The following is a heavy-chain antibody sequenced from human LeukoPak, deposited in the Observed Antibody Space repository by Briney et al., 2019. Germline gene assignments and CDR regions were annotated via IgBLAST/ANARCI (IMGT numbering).Heavy chain of an antibody. D-gene: IGHD6-13*01. CDR3: AGSIAAAGYYYYGMDV. Sequence: SDTLSLTCTVSGASISIGSYYWSWIRQPPGKVLEWIGYIDYSGSTNYNPSLKSRVTISVDTSRNQISLKLSSVTAADTAVYYCAGSIAAAGYYYYGMDVWGQGTTVTVSS. J-gene: IGHJ6*02. CDR2: IDYSGST. V-gene: IGHV4-61*01. CDR1: GASISIGSYY.